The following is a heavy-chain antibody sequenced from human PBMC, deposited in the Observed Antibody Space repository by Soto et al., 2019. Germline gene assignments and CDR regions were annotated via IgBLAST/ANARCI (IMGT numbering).Heavy chain of an antibody. Sequence: LQLQESGSGLVKPSQTLSLTCAVSGGSISSGGYSWSWIRQPPGKGLEWIGYIYHSGSTYYNPSLKSRVTISVDRSKNQFSLKLSSVTAADTAVYYCASVIAAVDAFDIWGQGTMVTVSS. V-gene: IGHV4-30-2*01. J-gene: IGHJ3*02. CDR3: ASVIAAVDAFDI. CDR2: IYHSGST. CDR1: GGSISSGGYS. D-gene: IGHD6-25*01.